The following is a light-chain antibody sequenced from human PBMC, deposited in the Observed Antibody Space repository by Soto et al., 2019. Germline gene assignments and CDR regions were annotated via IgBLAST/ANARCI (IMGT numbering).Light chain of an antibody. CDR3: KHYVASPLP. J-gene: IGKJ4*01. CDR2: GAS. V-gene: IGKV3-20*01. Sequence: EFVLTQSPGALSVSPGETVTLSCRASQRVDSNSLAWYHHKPGLAPRLLIFGASTRATRVPDRFSGSGSGKDLPLTIRRLKPENFGLYYCKHYVASPLPFGRGTRVEMK. CDR1: QRVDSNS.